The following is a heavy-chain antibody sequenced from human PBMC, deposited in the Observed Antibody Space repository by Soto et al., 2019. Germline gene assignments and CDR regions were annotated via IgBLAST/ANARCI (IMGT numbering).Heavy chain of an antibody. Sequence: VASVKVSCKVSGYTLTELSMHWVRQAPGKGLEWMGGFDPEDGETIYAQKFQGRVTMTEDTSTDTAYMELSSLRSEDTAVYYCATVGIGLQYQFKFDYWGQGTLVTVSS. CDR3: ATVGIGLQYQFKFDY. J-gene: IGHJ4*02. V-gene: IGHV1-24*01. CDR1: GYTLTELS. D-gene: IGHD4-4*01. CDR2: FDPEDGET.